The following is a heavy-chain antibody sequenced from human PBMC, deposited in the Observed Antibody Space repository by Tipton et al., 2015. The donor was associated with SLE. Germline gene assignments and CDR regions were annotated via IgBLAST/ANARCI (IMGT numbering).Heavy chain of an antibody. D-gene: IGHD1-26*01. V-gene: IGHV3-7*01. CDR1: GFTFSSYW. CDR3: ARDNRVDSALGLDY. CDR2: IKQDGSEK. J-gene: IGHJ4*02. Sequence: SLRLSCAASGFTFSSYWMSWVRQAPGKGLEWVANIKQDGSEKYYVDSVKGRFTISRDNAKNSLYLQMNSLRAEDTAVYYCARDNRVDSALGLDYWGQGTLVTVSS.